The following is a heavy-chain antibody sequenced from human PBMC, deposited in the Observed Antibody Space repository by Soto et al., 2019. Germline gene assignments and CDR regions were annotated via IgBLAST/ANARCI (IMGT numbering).Heavy chain of an antibody. CDR3: ARGAGYDYVWGSYRFHYYFDY. CDR2: INHSGST. V-gene: IGHV4-34*01. D-gene: IGHD3-16*02. CDR1: GGSFSGYY. Sequence: SETLSLTCAVYGGSFSGYYWSWIRQPPGKGLEWVGEINHSGSTNYNPSLKSRVTISVDTSKNQFSLKLSSVTAADTAVYYCARGAGYDYVWGSYRFHYYFDYWGQGTLVTVSS. J-gene: IGHJ4*02.